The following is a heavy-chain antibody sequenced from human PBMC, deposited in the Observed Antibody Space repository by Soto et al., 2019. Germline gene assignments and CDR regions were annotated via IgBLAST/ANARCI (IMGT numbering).Heavy chain of an antibody. Sequence: PSETLSLTCTVSGASISNGDYYWSWIRQHPGKGLEWIGYIYYSGSTYYNPSLKSRVTISVDTSKNQISLKLSSVTAADTAVYYCASIYDSSGYYYGNNWFDPWGQGTLVTVSS. CDR3: ASIYDSSGYYYGNNWFDP. V-gene: IGHV4-31*03. J-gene: IGHJ5*02. CDR1: GASISNGDYY. CDR2: IYYSGST. D-gene: IGHD3-22*01.